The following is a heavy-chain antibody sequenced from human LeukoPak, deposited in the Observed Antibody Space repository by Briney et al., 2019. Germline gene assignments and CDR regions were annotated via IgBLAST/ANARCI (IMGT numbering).Heavy chain of an antibody. V-gene: IGHV1-18*01. CDR3: ARGYRLTGTTPSNWFDP. D-gene: IGHD1-7*01. Sequence: GASVKVSCKASGYTFTSYGISWVRQAPGQGLEWMGWISAYNGNTNYAQKLQGRVTMTTDTSTSTAYMELRSLGSDDTAVYYCARGYRLTGTTPSNWFDPWGQGTLVTVSS. CDR1: GYTFTSYG. CDR2: ISAYNGNT. J-gene: IGHJ5*02.